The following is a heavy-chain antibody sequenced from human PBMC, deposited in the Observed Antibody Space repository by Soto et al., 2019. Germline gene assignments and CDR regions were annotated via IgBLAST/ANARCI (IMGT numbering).Heavy chain of an antibody. J-gene: IGHJ4*02. V-gene: IGHV5-51*01. CDR3: ARRGLYCSGGTCYSSPYFGY. CDR1: GYSFTSYW. Sequence: GESLKISCKGSGYSFTSYWIGWVRQLPGKGLEWMGIIDPGDSDTRYSPSFQGQVTISADKSSSTAYLHWSSLKASDTAMYCCARRGLYCSGGTCYSSPYFGYWGQGTQVTVSS. CDR2: IDPGDSDT. D-gene: IGHD2-15*01.